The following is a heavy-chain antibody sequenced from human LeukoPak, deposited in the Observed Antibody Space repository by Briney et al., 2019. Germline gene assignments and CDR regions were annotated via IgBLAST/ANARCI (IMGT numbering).Heavy chain of an antibody. J-gene: IGHJ4*02. CDR1: GGSISSSSHY. D-gene: IGHD6-13*01. CDR3: GRQVRSSWLYFDY. CDR2: IYYSGST. Sequence: SETLSLTCTVSGGSISSSSHYWGWIRQPPGKGLEWIGSIYYSGSTYYNPSLKSRVTISVDTSKNQFSLKLTSVTAADTAVYSCGRQVRSSWLYFDYWGQGTLVTVSS. V-gene: IGHV4-39*07.